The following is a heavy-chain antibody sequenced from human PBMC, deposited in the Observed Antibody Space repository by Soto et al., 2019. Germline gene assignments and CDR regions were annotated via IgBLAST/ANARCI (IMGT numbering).Heavy chain of an antibody. Sequence: SVKVSCKASGGTFSSYTISWVRQAPGQGLEWMGRIIPILGIANYTQKFQGRVTITADKSTSTAYMELSSLRSEDTAVYYCARDSGGRSMFDYWGQGTLVTVSS. CDR2: IIPILGIA. CDR3: ARDSGGRSMFDY. V-gene: IGHV1-69*04. D-gene: IGHD2-15*01. CDR1: GGTFSSYT. J-gene: IGHJ4*02.